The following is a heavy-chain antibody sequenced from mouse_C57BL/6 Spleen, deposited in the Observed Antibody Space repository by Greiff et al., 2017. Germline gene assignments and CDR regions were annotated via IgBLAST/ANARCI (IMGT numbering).Heavy chain of an antibody. J-gene: IGHJ1*03. CDR3: ARRRFLDGSGYFDV. D-gene: IGHD2-3*01. V-gene: IGHV1-50*01. CDR2: IDPSDSYP. CDR1: GYTFTSYW. Sequence: QVQLQQPGAGLVKPGASVKLSCKASGYTFTSYWRQWVTQRPGQGLEWIGEIDPSDSYPNYNQNIKGNATLTVDTSSSTAYMQLSSLTSEDSAVYYCARRRFLDGSGYFDVWGTGTTVTVSS.